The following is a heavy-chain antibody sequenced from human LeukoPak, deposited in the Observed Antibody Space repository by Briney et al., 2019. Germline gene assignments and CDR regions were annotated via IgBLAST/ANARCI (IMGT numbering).Heavy chain of an antibody. CDR3: ARVLRYYDILTGYYDAFDI. CDR1: GYTFTGYY. CDR2: INPNSGGT. J-gene: IGHJ3*02. V-gene: IGHV1-2*02. D-gene: IGHD3-9*01. Sequence: ASVKVSCKASGYTFTGYYMHWVRQAPGQGLEWMGWINPNSGGTNYAQKLQGRVTMTTDTSTSTAYMELRSLRSDDTAVYYCARVLRYYDILTGYYDAFDIWGQGTMVTVSS.